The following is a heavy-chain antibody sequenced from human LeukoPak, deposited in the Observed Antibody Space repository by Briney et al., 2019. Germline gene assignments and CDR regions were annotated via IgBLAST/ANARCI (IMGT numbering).Heavy chain of an antibody. CDR3: ARGMYFDY. J-gene: IGHJ4*02. CDR2: INHSGST. V-gene: IGHV4-34*01. D-gene: IGHD2-8*01. CDR1: GGSFSGYY. Sequence: SETLSLTCAVYGGSFSGYYWSWIRQPPGKGLEWIGEINHSGSTNYNPSLKSRVTISVDTSKNQFSLKLSSVTAADTAVYYCARGMYFDYWGQGTLVTASS.